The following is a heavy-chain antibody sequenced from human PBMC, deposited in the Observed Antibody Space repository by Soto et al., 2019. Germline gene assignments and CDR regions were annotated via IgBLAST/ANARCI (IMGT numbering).Heavy chain of an antibody. CDR3: ARRPLNYDPWSGTAKPFDY. D-gene: IGHD3-3*01. CDR2: INHWRST. CDR1: GGSLSGYY. J-gene: IGHJ4*02. V-gene: IGHV4-34*02. Sequence: QVQLQQWGAGLLKPSETLSLTCAVYGGSLSGYYWSWIRQPPGGGLEWMGEINHWRSTIHNPSLKSRVTLSVDTPRNQFSLKLSSMTAADTAVYYCARRPLNYDPWSGTAKPFDYWGQGTLVTVSS.